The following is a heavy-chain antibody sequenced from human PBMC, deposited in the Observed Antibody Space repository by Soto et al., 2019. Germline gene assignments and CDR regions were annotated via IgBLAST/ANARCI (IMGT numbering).Heavy chain of an antibody. CDR3: AKAVAIYYYGTDV. J-gene: IGHJ6*02. V-gene: IGHV1-8*01. CDR1: GYTFTSYD. CDR2: MNPNIGNT. Sequence: ASVNVSCKASGYTFTSYDINWVRQATGQGLEWMGWMNPNIGNTGYAQKFQGRVTMTRDTSISTAYMELSSLRSEDTAVYYCAKAVAIYYYGTDVWGQGNTVNVSS.